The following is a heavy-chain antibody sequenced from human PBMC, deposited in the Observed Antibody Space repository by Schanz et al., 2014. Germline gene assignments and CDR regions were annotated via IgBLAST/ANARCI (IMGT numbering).Heavy chain of an antibody. CDR3: ARNRVGANGMDEAFDI. CDR2: IYTSGSS. D-gene: IGHD1-26*01. V-gene: IGHV4-4*07. J-gene: IGHJ3*02. Sequence: QVHLQESGPGLVKPSETLSLTCTVSGGSITTNYWSWIRQPAGKGLEWIGHIYTSGSSNYNPSVKSRVTMSVDTSKKQVSLKLTSVTAADTAVYYCARNRVGANGMDEAFDIWGQGTKVTVSS. CDR1: GGSITTNY.